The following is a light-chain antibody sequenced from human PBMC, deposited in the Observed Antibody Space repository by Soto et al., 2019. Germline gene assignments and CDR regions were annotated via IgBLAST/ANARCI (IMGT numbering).Light chain of an antibody. CDR3: SSYTSSKTLV. J-gene: IGLJ2*01. Sequence: QSALTQPASVSGSPGQSITISCTGTSSDVGAYNYVSWYQQLPGKAPKLMIFEVSDRPSGVSNRFSGSKSGNTASLTISGLQAEDEADYYCSSYTSSKTLVFGGGTKLTVL. CDR1: SSDVGAYNY. V-gene: IGLV2-14*01. CDR2: EVS.